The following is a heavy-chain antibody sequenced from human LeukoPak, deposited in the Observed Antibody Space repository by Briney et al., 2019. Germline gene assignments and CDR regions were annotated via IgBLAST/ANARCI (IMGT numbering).Heavy chain of an antibody. CDR1: GFTLNNYW. J-gene: IGHJ5*02. D-gene: IGHD5-12*01. Sequence: GGSLRLSCAASGFTLNNYWMSWVRQAPGKGLEWVANIKQDGSGLYYVESVKGRFTISRDNAKNSLYLQMNNLRGEDTAIYYCARDAGNSGYGCDLWGQGTLVTVSS. CDR3: ARDAGNSGYGCDL. V-gene: IGHV3-7*01. CDR2: IKQDGSGL.